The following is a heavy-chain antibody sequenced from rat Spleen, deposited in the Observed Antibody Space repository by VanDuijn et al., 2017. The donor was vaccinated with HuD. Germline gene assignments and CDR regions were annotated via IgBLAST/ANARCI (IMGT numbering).Heavy chain of an antibody. D-gene: IGHD1-1*01. J-gene: IGHJ3*01. Sequence: EVQLVESDGGLVQPGRSLKLSCTASGFTFSDYYMAWVRQVPTKGLEWVASVSYDGNVPYYRDSVKGRFTISRDNTKSILYLQMDSLRSEDSATYYCARVGRSRLQGFANWGQGTLVTVSS. V-gene: IGHV5-29*01. CDR3: ARVGRSRLQGFAN. CDR1: GFTFSDYY. CDR2: VSYDGNVP.